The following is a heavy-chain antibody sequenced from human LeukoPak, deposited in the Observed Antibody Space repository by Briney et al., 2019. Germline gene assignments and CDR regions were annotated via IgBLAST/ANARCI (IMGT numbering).Heavy chain of an antibody. J-gene: IGHJ4*02. CDR3: ARGGSSSSYDY. CDR2: IIPIFGTA. V-gene: IGHV1-69*05. D-gene: IGHD6-13*01. CDR1: GGTFSSYA. Sequence: GASVKVSCKASGGTFSSYAISWVRQAPGQGLEWMGGIIPIFGTANYAQKFQGRVTMTRDTSISTAYMELSRLRSDDTAVYYCARGGSSSSYDYWGQGTLVTVSS.